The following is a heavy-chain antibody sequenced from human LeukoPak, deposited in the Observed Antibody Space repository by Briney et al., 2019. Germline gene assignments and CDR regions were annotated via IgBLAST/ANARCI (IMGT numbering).Heavy chain of an antibody. Sequence: SETLSLTCTVSGGSISSYYWSWIRQPPGKGLEWLGYIYYSGSTNYNPSLKSRVTMSVDTSKNQFSLKLSSVTAADTAVYYCAREDDYVWGSYIGYWGQGTLVTVSS. CDR1: GGSISSYY. D-gene: IGHD3-16*01. CDR2: IYYSGST. CDR3: AREDDYVWGSYIGY. J-gene: IGHJ4*02. V-gene: IGHV4-59*12.